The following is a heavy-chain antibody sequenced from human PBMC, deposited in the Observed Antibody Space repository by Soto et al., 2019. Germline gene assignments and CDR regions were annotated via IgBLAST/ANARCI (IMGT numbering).Heavy chain of an antibody. CDR1: GGSISSGDYY. D-gene: IGHD2-8*01. V-gene: IGHV4-30-4*01. CDR3: ARDNGVGP. J-gene: IGHJ5*02. CDR2: IYDSGST. Sequence: QVQLQESGPGLVKPSQTLSLTCTVSGGSISSGDYYWSWIRQPPGKGLEWIGYIYDSGSTYYNSSLTSRVNITLDTSKKQFSLKLTSVTAADTAVYYCARDNGVGPWGQGTLVTVSS.